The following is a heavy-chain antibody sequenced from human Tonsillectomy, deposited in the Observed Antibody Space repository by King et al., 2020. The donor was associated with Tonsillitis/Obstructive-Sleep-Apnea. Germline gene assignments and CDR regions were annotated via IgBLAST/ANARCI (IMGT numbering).Heavy chain of an antibody. V-gene: IGHV4-61*01. CDR2: IYYSGST. Sequence: QLQESGPGLVKPSETLSLTCTVSGGSVSSGSYYWSWIRQPPGKGLEWIGYIYYSGSTNYNPSLKSRVTISVDTSKNQFSLKPSSVTAADTAVYYCARGYSSSSYYYYYMDVWGKGTTVTVSS. CDR1: GGSVSSGSYY. J-gene: IGHJ6*03. D-gene: IGHD6-6*01. CDR3: ARGYSSSSYYYYYMDV.